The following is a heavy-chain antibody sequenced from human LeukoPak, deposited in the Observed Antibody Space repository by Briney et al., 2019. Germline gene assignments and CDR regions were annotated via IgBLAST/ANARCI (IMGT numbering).Heavy chain of an antibody. J-gene: IGHJ4*02. Sequence: GRSLRLSCAASGFTFSGDGIHWVRQAPGKGLEWVAFLSYDGSNKFYADSVKGRFTISRDNSENTLHLQMNSLKDEDTAVYYCARGLYKNGWYYFDYWGQGTLVTVSS. D-gene: IGHD6-19*01. V-gene: IGHV3-33*01. CDR1: GFTFSGDG. CDR3: ARGLYKNGWYYFDY. CDR2: LSYDGSNK.